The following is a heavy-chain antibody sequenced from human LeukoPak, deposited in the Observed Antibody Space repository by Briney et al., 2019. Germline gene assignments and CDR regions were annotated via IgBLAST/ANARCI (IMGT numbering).Heavy chain of an antibody. CDR3: AGFCSGGSCYSFDNAFDI. V-gene: IGHV4-4*07. CDR1: GGSISSYY. Sequence: PSETLSLTCTVSGGSISSYYWSWIRQPAGKGLEWIGRIYTSGSTNYNPSLKSRVTMSVDTSKNQFSLKLSSVTAADTAVYYRAGFCSGGSCYSFDNAFDIWGQGTMVTVSS. CDR2: IYTSGST. D-gene: IGHD2-15*01. J-gene: IGHJ3*02.